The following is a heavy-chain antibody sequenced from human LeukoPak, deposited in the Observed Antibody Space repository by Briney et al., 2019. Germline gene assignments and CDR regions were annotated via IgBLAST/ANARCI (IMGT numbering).Heavy chain of an antibody. Sequence: PGGSLRLSCAASGFTFSNYAMTWVRQAPGKGLEWVASISGIGDSTHYAESVEGRLTISRDNSKNTVSVHMNSLRADDTAVYYCAKGHSSSWYNFDYWGQGTLVIVSS. CDR2: ISGIGDST. CDR3: AKGHSSSWYNFDY. V-gene: IGHV3-23*01. J-gene: IGHJ4*02. D-gene: IGHD6-13*01. CDR1: GFTFSNYA.